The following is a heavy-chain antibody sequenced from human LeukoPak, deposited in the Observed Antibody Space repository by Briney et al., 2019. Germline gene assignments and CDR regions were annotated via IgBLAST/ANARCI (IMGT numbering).Heavy chain of an antibody. CDR1: GFTFSSYG. V-gene: IGHV3-30*02. CDR3: ARDHTSTWFSRGAFDI. D-gene: IGHD6-13*01. CDR2: IRYDGSNK. J-gene: IGHJ3*02. Sequence: PGGSLRLSCAASGFTFSSYGMHWVRQAPGKGLEWVAFIRYDGSNKYYADSVKGRFTISRDNSKNTLYLQMNSLRAEDTAVYYCARDHTSTWFSRGAFDIWGQGTMVTVSS.